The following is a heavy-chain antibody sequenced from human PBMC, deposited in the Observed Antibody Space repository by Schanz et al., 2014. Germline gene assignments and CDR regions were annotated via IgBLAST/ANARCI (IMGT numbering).Heavy chain of an antibody. CDR3: AKAGSGVTTAGYDY. J-gene: IGHJ4*02. CDR2: MSWNAGSL. Sequence: EVQLVESGGGLVQPGRSLRLSCVASGFRFDDYAMHWVRQAPGKGLEWVSGMSWNAGSLGYEDSVKGRFTISRDNAKNALYLQMNSLRAEDTAVYYCAKAGSGVTTAGYDYWGQGTLVAVSS. V-gene: IGHV3-9*01. D-gene: IGHD6-19*01. CDR1: GFRFDDYA.